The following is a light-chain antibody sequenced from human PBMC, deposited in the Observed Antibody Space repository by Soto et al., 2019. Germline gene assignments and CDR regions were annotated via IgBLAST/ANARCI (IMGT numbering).Light chain of an antibody. CDR1: SSDVGGYKY. CDR3: SSYTSSSTLV. CDR2: EVS. J-gene: IGLJ2*01. Sequence: QSVLTQPASVSGSPGQSITISCTGTSSDVGGYKYVYWYQQHPGKAPKLMIFEVSYRPSGVSNRFSGSKSGNTASLTISGLQAEDEADYYCSSYTSSSTLVFGGGTKLT. V-gene: IGLV2-14*01.